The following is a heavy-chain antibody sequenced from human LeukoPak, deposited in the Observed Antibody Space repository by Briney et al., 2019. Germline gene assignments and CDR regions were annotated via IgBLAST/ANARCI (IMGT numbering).Heavy chain of an antibody. CDR1: GYTFTSYG. D-gene: IGHD5-12*01. V-gene: IGHV1-18*01. J-gene: IGHJ6*03. CDR3: ARVPDSGYSGFGSYYYYYYMDV. Sequence: EASVKVSCKASGYTFTSYGISWVRQAPGQGLEWMGWISAYNGNTNYAQKLQGRVTMTTDTSTSTAYMELRSLRSDDTAVYYCARVPDSGYSGFGSYYYYYYMDVWGKGTTVTISS. CDR2: ISAYNGNT.